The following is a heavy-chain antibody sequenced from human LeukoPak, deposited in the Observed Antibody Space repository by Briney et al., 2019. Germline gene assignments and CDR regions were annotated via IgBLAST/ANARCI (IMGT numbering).Heavy chain of an antibody. CDR2: IYYSGNT. CDR3: ARSITMIVGSDYFDY. J-gene: IGHJ4*02. Sequence: PSETLSLTCTVSGGSISSYYWSWVRQPPGKGLEWIGYIYYSGNTNYNPSLKSRVTISVDTSKNQFSLKLSSVTAADTAVYYCARSITMIVGSDYFDYWGQGTLVTVSS. CDR1: GGSISSYY. D-gene: IGHD3-22*01. V-gene: IGHV4-59*08.